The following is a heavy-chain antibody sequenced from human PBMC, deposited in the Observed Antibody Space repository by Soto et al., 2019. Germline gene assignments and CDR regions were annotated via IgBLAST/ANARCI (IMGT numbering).Heavy chain of an antibody. D-gene: IGHD3-22*01. Sequence: PGESLKISCKGSGYSFTSYWIGWVRQMPGRXLEWMGIIYPGDSDTRYSPSFQGQVTISADKSISTAYLQWSSLKASDTAMYYCARRKAYYYDSSGYYFDYWGQGTLVTVSS. CDR2: IYPGDSDT. V-gene: IGHV5-51*01. CDR1: GYSFTSYW. CDR3: ARRKAYYYDSSGYYFDY. J-gene: IGHJ4*02.